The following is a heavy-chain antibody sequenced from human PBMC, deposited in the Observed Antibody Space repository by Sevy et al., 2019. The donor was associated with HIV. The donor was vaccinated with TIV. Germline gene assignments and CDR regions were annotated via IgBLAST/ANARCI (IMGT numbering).Heavy chain of an antibody. Sequence: SETLSLTCTVSRGSISSGSFSCNWVRQPAGKGLEWIGRIDNRGTTNYNPSLRSRVFISLDTSRNQFSLKLQSVTAADTATYYCAAENSGLHFFDSWGQGTLVTVSS. V-gene: IGHV4-61*02. D-gene: IGHD2-15*01. CDR1: RGSISSGSFS. CDR2: IDNRGTT. J-gene: IGHJ4*02. CDR3: AAENSGLHFFDS.